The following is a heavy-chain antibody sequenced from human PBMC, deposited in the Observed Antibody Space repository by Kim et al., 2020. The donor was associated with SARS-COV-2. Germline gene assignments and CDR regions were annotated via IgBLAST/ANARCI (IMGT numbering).Heavy chain of an antibody. Sequence: NYNPSPKSRGIMSVDTAKNQFSQKLTSVTAADTAVYYCARETEYNWFDTWGQGTLVIVSS. J-gene: IGHJ5*02. V-gene: IGHV4-4*07. CDR3: ARETEYNWFDT.